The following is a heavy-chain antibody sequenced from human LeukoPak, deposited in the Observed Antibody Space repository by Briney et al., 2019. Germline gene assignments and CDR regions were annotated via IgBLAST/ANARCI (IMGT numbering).Heavy chain of an antibody. CDR3: ARDAAIYDSSSFYYLW. CDR2: ITLIFGTA. Sequence: GASVKVSCKASGGTFSRYAISWVRQAPGQGLEWMGGITLIFGTANYAQKFQGRVTITADESTSTAYMELRSLRSEDTAVYYCARDAAIYDSSSFYYLWWGQGTLVTVSS. D-gene: IGHD3-22*01. J-gene: IGHJ4*02. V-gene: IGHV1-69*13. CDR1: GGTFSRYA.